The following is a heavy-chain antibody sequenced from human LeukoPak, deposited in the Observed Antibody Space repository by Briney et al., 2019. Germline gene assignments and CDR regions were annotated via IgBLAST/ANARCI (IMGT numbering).Heavy chain of an antibody. CDR2: IYWDDDK. J-gene: IGHJ3*01. CDR3: AHTSGYLTDYADAFDV. Sequence: VSGPTLLHPTPTLTLTSTFSGFSLGTRGVGVGWIRQPPVKALEWLALIYWDDDKCYSPSLKSSLTITKDTSKNQVVLTMTNMDPVNTATYYCAHTSGYLTDYADAFDVWGQGTMVTVSS. D-gene: IGHD3-9*01. V-gene: IGHV2-5*02. CDR1: GFSLGTRGVG.